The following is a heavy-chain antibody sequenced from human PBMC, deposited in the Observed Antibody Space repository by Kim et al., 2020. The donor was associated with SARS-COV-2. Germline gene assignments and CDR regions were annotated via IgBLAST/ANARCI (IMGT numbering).Heavy chain of an antibody. CDR2: IYSGGSST. J-gene: IGHJ4*02. CDR1: GFTFSSYT. Sequence: GGSLRLSCAASGFTFSSYTMSWVRQAPGKGLEWVSDIYSGGSSTYYADSVKGRFTISRDNSKNSLYLQMNSLRAEDTAVYYCAKDGWGSSDGYIDYWVQG. CDR3: AKDGWGSSDGYIDY. V-gene: IGHV3-23*03. D-gene: IGHD3-16*01.